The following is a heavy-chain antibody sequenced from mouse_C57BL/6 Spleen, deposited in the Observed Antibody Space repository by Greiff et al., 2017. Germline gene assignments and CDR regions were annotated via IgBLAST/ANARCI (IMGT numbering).Heavy chain of an antibody. CDR2: INPNNGGT. CDR1: GYTFTDYY. J-gene: IGHJ4*01. D-gene: IGHD2-4*01. CDR3: ARGPYYDYDDRAMDY. V-gene: IGHV1-26*01. Sequence: EVQLQQSGPELVKPGASVKISCKASGYTFTDYYMNWVKQSHGKSLEWIGDINPNNGGTSYNQKFKGKATLTVGKSSSTAYMELRSLTSEDSAVYYCARGPYYDYDDRAMDYWGQGTSVTVSS.